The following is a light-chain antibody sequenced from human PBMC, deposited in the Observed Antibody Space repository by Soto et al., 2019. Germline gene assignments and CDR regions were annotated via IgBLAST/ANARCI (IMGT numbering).Light chain of an antibody. CDR2: GAS. V-gene: IGKV3-20*01. Sequence: EIVLTQSPGTLSLSPGDRATLSCRASQSVSSSYLAWYQQKPGQAPRLLIYGASSRATGIPDRFSGSGSGTDFTLTISRLEPEDCAVYYCQQYGTSPVTFGPGTKVDIK. CDR1: QSVSSSY. CDR3: QQYGTSPVT. J-gene: IGKJ3*01.